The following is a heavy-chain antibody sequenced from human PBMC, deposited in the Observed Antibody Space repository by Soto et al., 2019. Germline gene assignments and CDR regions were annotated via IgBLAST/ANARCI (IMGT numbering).Heavy chain of an antibody. D-gene: IGHD6-13*01. J-gene: IGHJ4*02. CDR3: ARVDIGYIAAASYFDY. Sequence: SETLSLTCTVSGGSVSSGSYYWSWIRQPPGKGLEWTGYIYYSGSTNYNPSLKSRVTISVDTSKNQFSLKLSSVTAADTAVYYCARVDIGYIAAASYFDYWGQGTLVTVSS. V-gene: IGHV4-61*01. CDR2: IYYSGST. CDR1: GGSVSSGSYY.